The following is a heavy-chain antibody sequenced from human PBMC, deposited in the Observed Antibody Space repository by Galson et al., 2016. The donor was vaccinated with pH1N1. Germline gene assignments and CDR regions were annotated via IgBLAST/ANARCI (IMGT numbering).Heavy chain of an antibody. CDR2: ISYDGSNK. J-gene: IGHJ4*02. CDR1: GFTFSSYG. CDR3: AKVVRGSSWPSFDY. D-gene: IGHD6-13*01. V-gene: IGHV3-30*18. Sequence: CAASGFTFSSYGFHWVRQAPGKGLEWVAVISYDGSNKYYADSVKGRFTISRDNSKNTLYLQMNSLRAEDTAVYYCAKVVRGSSWPSFDYWGQGTLVTVSS.